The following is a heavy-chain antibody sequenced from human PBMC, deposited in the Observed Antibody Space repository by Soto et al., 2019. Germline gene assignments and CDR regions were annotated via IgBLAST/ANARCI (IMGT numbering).Heavy chain of an antibody. CDR1: GFIFSDDA. Sequence: PGGSLRLSCAASGFIFSDDAMHWVRQAPGKGLEWLTFISHDGGDKYYADSVKGRFTISRDNPKNTLYLQMNSRRIDDTAIYYCARDGGNCAPGGYWGQGTLVTVSS. J-gene: IGHJ4*02. CDR3: ARDGGNCAPGGY. CDR2: ISHDGGDK. D-gene: IGHD1-26*01. V-gene: IGHV3-30-3*01.